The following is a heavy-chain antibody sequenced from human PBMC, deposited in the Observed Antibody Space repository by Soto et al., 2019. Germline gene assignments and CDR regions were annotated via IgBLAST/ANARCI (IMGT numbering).Heavy chain of an antibody. D-gene: IGHD1-26*01. CDR3: ARTGLTSGSYYIRSNY. Sequence: KSSETLSLTCTVSGGSISSYYWSWIRQPPGKGLEWIGYIYYSGSTNYNPSLKSRVTISVDTSKNQFSLKLSSVTAADTAVYYCARTGLTSGSYYIRSNYWGQGTLVTVSS. J-gene: IGHJ4*02. V-gene: IGHV4-59*01. CDR1: GGSISSYY. CDR2: IYYSGST.